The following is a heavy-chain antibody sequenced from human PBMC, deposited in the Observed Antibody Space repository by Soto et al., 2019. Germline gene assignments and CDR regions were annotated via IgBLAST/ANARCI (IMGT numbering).Heavy chain of an antibody. CDR2: IYWDDYK. J-gene: IGHJ4*02. V-gene: IGHV2-5*02. Sequence: QITLKESGPTLVKPTQTLTLTCTFSGFSLSTRDLGVGWIRQPPGTALEWLTLIYWDDYKHYSPSLETRLAITKDTSKNQVVLTMTNMDPVDTATYYCAQNGRGYFDYWGQGTLVTVSS. CDR3: AQNGRGYFDY. CDR1: GFSLSTRDLG. D-gene: IGHD2-8*01.